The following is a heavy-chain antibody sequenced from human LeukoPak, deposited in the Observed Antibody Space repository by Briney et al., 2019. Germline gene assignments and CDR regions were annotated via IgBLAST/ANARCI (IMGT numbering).Heavy chain of an antibody. D-gene: IGHD3-10*01. J-gene: IGHJ4*02. CDR2: LYIGGST. CDR3: ARDLSGSLYFDY. Sequence: PSETLSLTCTVSGASISSYYYNWIRQTAGRGLEWIGRLYIGGSTDYNPSLKSRVTISVDTSKNQFSLKLSSVTAADTAVYFCARDLSGSLYFDYWGQGVLVTVSS. CDR1: GASISSYY. V-gene: IGHV4-4*07.